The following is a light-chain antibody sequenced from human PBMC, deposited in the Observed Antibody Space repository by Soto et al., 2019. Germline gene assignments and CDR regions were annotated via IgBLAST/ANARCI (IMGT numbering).Light chain of an antibody. V-gene: IGKV3-20*01. CDR1: QSVGRAY. J-gene: IGKJ4*01. CDR2: GTA. Sequence: EIVLTQSPGTLSLSPGERATLSCRASQSVGRAYLGWYQQKPGQAPRLLIYGTAGRATGIPDRFSGSGSGTDFTLTISRLEPEDFAVYYCQQYDTSITFGGGTKVEIK. CDR3: QQYDTSIT.